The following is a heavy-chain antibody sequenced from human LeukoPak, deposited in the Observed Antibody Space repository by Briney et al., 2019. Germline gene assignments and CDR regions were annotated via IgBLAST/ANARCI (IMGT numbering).Heavy chain of an antibody. CDR2: IYYSGST. J-gene: IGHJ5*02. Sequence: SETLSLTCTVSGGSISSYYWSWIRQPPGKGLEWIGYIYYSGSTNYNPSLKSRVTISVDTSKNQFSLKLSSVTAADTAVYYCARHELCSTSCYGPYNGFDPWGQGTLVTVSS. V-gene: IGHV4-59*08. CDR3: ARHELCSTSCYGPYNGFDP. CDR1: GGSISSYY. D-gene: IGHD2-2*01.